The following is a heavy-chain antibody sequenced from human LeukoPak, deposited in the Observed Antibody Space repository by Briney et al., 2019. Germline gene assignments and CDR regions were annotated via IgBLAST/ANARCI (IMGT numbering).Heavy chain of an antibody. V-gene: IGHV4-34*01. D-gene: IGHD3-22*01. CDR2: INYSGST. J-gene: IGHJ4*02. CDR1: GGSFSGNY. Sequence: SETLSLTCAVYGGSFSGNYWSWIRQPPGKGLEWIGEINYSGSTNYNPSLKSRVTISVDTSKNQFSLKLSSVTAADTAVYYCARTSSSYDSSGYYLNPSDYWGQGTLVTVSS. CDR3: ARTSSSYDSSGYYLNPSDY.